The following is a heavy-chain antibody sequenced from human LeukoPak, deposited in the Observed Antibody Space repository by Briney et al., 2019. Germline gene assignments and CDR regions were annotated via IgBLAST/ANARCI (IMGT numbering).Heavy chain of an antibody. V-gene: IGHV4-4*07. J-gene: IGHJ4*02. CDR1: GGSISSYY. CDR3: ARGGNYYDSSSYYYFDY. CDR2: VYASGTA. D-gene: IGHD3-22*01. Sequence: SETLSLTCTVSGGSISSYYWSWIRQPAGKVPEWIRRVYASGTAFSNPSLKSRVTMLVDTSKNQFSLKLNSVTAADTAVYYCARGGNYYDSSSYYYFDYWGQGTLVTVSS.